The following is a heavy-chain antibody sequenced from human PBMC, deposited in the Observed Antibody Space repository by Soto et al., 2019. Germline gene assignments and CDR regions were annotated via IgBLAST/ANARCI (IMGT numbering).Heavy chain of an antibody. D-gene: IGHD3-22*01. Sequence: EVQLVQSGAEVKKPGESLKISCKGSGYTFTNYWISWVRQMPGKGLEWMGIIYPRDSDTRYGPSFQGQVSISADKSISTAYLQWSTLKASDTAMYYCARSSGYYYGNLDFWGQGSLVTVSS. V-gene: IGHV5-51*01. CDR3: ARSSGYYYGNLDF. CDR1: GYTFTNYW. J-gene: IGHJ4*02. CDR2: IYPRDSDT.